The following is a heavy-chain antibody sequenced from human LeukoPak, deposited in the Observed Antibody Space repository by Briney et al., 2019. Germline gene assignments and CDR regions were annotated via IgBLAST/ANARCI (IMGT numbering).Heavy chain of an antibody. CDR1: GFTFSSYS. D-gene: IGHD5-12*01. J-gene: IGHJ4*02. V-gene: IGHV3-21*01. CDR3: ASGVGSEIDY. CDR2: ISSSSSYI. Sequence: GGSLRLSCAASGFTFSSYSMNWVRQAPGKGLEWVSSISSSSSYIYYADSVKGRFTISTDNAKNSLYLQMNSLRAEDTAVYYCASGVGSEIDYWGQGTLATASS.